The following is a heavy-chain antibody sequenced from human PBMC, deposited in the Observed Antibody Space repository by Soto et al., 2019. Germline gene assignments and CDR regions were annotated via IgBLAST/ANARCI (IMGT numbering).Heavy chain of an antibody. V-gene: IGHV1-69*01. D-gene: IGHD3-10*01. CDR2: IIPIFGTA. Sequence: QVQLVQSGAEVKKPGSSVKVSCKASGGTFSSYAISWVRQAPGQGLEWMGGIIPIFGTANYAQKFQGRVTITADESTSTAYMELSSLRSEDTAVYYCAIDWYDPTYGQGFSLDYWGQGTLVTVSS. CDR1: GGTFSSYA. J-gene: IGHJ4*02. CDR3: AIDWYDPTYGQGFSLDY.